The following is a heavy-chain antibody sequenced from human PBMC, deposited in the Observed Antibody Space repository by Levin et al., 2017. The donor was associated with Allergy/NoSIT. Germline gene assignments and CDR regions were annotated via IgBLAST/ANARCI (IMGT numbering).Heavy chain of an antibody. CDR1: GFTFSNYA. CDR3: ARDMRAWGVVVINGDNDY. Sequence: GESLKISCAASGFTFSNYAMHWVRQAPGKGLEWLAAISYDDSKKYYADSVRGRFIISRDNSKNTLYLQMNSLRAEDTAVYFCARDMRAWGVVVINGDNDYWGQGTLVTVSS. CDR2: ISYDDSKK. D-gene: IGHD3-22*01. J-gene: IGHJ4*02. V-gene: IGHV3-30*04.